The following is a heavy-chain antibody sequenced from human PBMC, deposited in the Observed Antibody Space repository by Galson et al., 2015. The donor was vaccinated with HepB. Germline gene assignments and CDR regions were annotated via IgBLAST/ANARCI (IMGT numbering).Heavy chain of an antibody. CDR3: ARDSAHGDTDYYYYYGMDV. CDR1: GYTFTSYG. J-gene: IGHJ6*02. Sequence: SVKVSCKASGYTFTSYGISWVRQAPGQGLEWMGWISAYNGNTNYAQKLQGRVTMTTDTSTSTAYMELRSLRSDDTAVYYCARDSAHGDTDYYYYYGMDVWGQGTTVTVSS. CDR2: ISAYNGNT. D-gene: IGHD4-17*01. V-gene: IGHV1-18*04.